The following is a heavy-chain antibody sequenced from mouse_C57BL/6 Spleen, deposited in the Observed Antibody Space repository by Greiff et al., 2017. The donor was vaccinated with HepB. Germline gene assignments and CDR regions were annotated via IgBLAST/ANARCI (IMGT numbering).Heavy chain of an antibody. V-gene: IGHV1-7*01. J-gene: IGHJ3*01. CDR1: GYTFTSYW. CDR2: INPSSGYT. CDR3: ARGVVATPAWFAY. D-gene: IGHD1-1*01. Sequence: QVQLKESGAELAKPGASVKLSCKASGYTFTSYWMHWVKQRPGQGLEWIGYINPSSGYTKYNQKFKDKATLTADKSSSTAYMQLSSLTYEDSAVYYCARGVVATPAWFAYWGQGTLVTVSA.